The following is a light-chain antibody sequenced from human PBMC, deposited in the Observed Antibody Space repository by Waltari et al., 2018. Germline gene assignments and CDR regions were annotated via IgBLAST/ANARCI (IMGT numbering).Light chain of an antibody. Sequence: DIQMTQSPSTLPASVGDTVTFTCRASQSISSRLAWYQQKPGKAPNLLIYKASTLESGVPSRFSGSGYGTEFTLTISSLQPDDFATYYCQQYNSYSQTFGQGTKVEIK. CDR3: QQYNSYSQT. V-gene: IGKV1-5*03. J-gene: IGKJ1*01. CDR2: KAS. CDR1: QSISSR.